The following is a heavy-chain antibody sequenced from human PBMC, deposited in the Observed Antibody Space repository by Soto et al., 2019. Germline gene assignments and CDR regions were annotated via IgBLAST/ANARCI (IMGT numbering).Heavy chain of an antibody. J-gene: IGHJ4*02. V-gene: IGHV4-34*01. CDR1: GGSFSGYY. Sequence: SETLSLTCAVYGGSFSGYYWSWIRQPPGKGLEWIGEINHSGSTNYNPSLKSRVTISVDTSKNQFSLKLSSVTAADTAVYYCARSSYCSSTSCYPFYFDYWGQGTLVTVSS. CDR2: INHSGST. CDR3: ARSSYCSSTSCYPFYFDY. D-gene: IGHD2-2*01.